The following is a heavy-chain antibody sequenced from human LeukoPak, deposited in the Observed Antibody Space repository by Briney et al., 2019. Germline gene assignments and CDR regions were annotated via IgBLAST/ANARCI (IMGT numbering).Heavy chain of an antibody. Sequence: GESLKISFQASGYTFSTYWIAWVRPMPGKGLEWMGIIYPGDSDTRYSPSFQGQVTISADKSISTAYLQWSSLKASDTAMYYCARHLSGGTRTIGNWFDPWGQGTLVTVSS. D-gene: IGHD5-12*01. CDR3: ARHLSGGTRTIGNWFDP. V-gene: IGHV5-51*01. J-gene: IGHJ5*02. CDR1: GYTFSTYW. CDR2: IYPGDSDT.